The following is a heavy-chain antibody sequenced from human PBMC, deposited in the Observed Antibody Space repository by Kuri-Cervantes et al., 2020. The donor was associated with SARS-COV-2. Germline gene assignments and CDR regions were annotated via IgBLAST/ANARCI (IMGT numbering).Heavy chain of an antibody. CDR3: ARVSGFCDAFDF. Sequence: ASVKVSCKASGYTFIDYYIHWVRQAPGQGLEWMGWINPNSGGTSYAQKFQGWVTMTRDTSISIAYMELSRLTSDDTAVYYCARVSGFCDAFDFWGQGTVVTVSS. V-gene: IGHV1-2*04. D-gene: IGHD3-22*01. CDR2: INPNSGGT. J-gene: IGHJ3*01. CDR1: GYTFIDYY.